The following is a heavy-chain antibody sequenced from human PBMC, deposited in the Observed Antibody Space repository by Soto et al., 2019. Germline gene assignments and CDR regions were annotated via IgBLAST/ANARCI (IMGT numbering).Heavy chain of an antibody. J-gene: IGHJ4*02. CDR1: GFTFSSSA. V-gene: IGHV3-23*01. CDR3: AMGLAAAGPLDY. D-gene: IGHD6-13*01. CDR2: ISGSGGTP. Sequence: SLRLSCAASGFTFSSSAMSWVRQAPGRGLEWVSAISGSGGTPYYADSVKGRFTISRDNSRNTLYLVLNSLRAEDTAVYYCAMGLAAAGPLDYWGQGTLVTVSS.